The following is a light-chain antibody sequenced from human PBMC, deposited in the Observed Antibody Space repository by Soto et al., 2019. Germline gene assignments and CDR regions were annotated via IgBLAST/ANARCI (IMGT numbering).Light chain of an antibody. CDR3: QSYDSSLSGWV. J-gene: IGLJ3*02. CDR2: GNS. CDR1: SSNIGAGYD. Sequence: QSVLTQPPSVSGAPGQRVTISCTGSSSNIGAGYDVHWYLQLPGTAPKLLISGNSNRPSGVPDRFSGSKSGTSASLAITGLQAEDEADYSCQSYDSSLSGWVFGGGTKLTVL. V-gene: IGLV1-40*01.